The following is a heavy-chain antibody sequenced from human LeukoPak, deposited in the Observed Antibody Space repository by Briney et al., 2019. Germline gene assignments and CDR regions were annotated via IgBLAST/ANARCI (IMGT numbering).Heavy chain of an antibody. J-gene: IGHJ4*02. CDR2: ISTSGGST. CDR3: AKDERGEYYDILTGYYPQTFDY. D-gene: IGHD3-9*01. Sequence: GGSLVLSCAASGFTVGSYAMSWVRQAPGKGLEWVSAISTSGGSTYYADSVRGRFTISRDISKNTLYLQMSSLRVEDTAVYYCAKDERGEYYDILTGYYPQTFDYWGQGTLVTVSS. V-gene: IGHV3-23*01. CDR1: GFTVGSYA.